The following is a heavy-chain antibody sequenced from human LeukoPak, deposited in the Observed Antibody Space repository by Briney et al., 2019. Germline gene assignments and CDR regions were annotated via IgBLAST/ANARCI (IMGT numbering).Heavy chain of an antibody. V-gene: IGHV1-46*01. CDR1: GYTFTSYY. J-gene: IGHJ5*02. D-gene: IGHD5-24*01. CDR3: ARSEMATILRFDP. Sequence: ASVKVSCKASGYTFTSYYMHWVRQAPGQGLEWMGIINPSGGSTSYAQKFQGRVTITADKSTSTAYMELSSLRSEDTAVYYCARSEMATILRFDPWGQGTLVTVSS. CDR2: INPSGGST.